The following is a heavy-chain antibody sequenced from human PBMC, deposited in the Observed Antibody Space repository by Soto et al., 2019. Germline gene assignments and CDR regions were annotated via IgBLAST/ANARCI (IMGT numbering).Heavy chain of an antibody. Sequence: EVQLLESGGGLVQPGGSLRLSCAASGFTFSTYAMSWVRQAPGKGLEWVSGLFGNGGGISYADSVKGRFTISRDNFNKVLYPQMQGLGVEDTGVYYCGKSRQTDGRWPFGHWGQGTLVTLSS. CDR3: GKSRQTDGRWPFGH. J-gene: IGHJ4*01. V-gene: IGHV3-23*01. CDR1: GFTFSTYA. D-gene: IGHD2-8*01. CDR2: LFGNGGGI.